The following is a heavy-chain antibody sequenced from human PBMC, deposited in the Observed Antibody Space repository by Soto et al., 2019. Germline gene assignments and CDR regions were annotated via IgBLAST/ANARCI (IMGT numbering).Heavy chain of an antibody. CDR2: INHSGTT. Sequence: SETLSLTCAVSGGSFSGFYWTWIRQPPGEGLEWIGEINHSGTTNFNPSLRSRLTISLDSSKKHFSLRLTSMTAADAAVYYCARADRTLVTSYGLDVWGQGTTVTVSS. CDR1: GGSFSGFY. J-gene: IGHJ6*02. V-gene: IGHV4-34*01. CDR3: ARADRTLVTSYGLDV. D-gene: IGHD2-21*02.